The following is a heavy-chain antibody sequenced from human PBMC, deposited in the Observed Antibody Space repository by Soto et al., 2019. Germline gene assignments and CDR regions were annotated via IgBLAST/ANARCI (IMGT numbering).Heavy chain of an antibody. J-gene: IGHJ4*02. CDR2: ISGSGGST. CDR3: AKSYFRSIAARLVGGPFDY. Sequence: GGSLRLSCAASGFTFSSYAMSWVRQAPGKGLEWVSAISGSGGSTYYADPVKGRFTISRDNSKNTLYLQMNSLRAEDTAVYYCAKSYFRSIAARLVGGPFDYWGQGTLVTVSS. CDR1: GFTFSSYA. V-gene: IGHV3-23*01. D-gene: IGHD6-6*01.